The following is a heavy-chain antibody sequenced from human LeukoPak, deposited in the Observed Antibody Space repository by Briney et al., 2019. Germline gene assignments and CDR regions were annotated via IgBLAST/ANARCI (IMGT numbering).Heavy chain of an antibody. D-gene: IGHD2/OR15-2a*01. CDR3: VSFYETY. CDR1: GFTFSSYG. V-gene: IGHV3-74*01. CDR2: INSDGSWT. Sequence: GGSLRLSCAASGFTFSSYGMHWVRQVPGKGLVWVSHINSDGSWTSYADSVKGRFTTSKDNAKNTVYLQMNSLRAEDTAVYYCVSFYETYWGRGTLVTVSS. J-gene: IGHJ4*02.